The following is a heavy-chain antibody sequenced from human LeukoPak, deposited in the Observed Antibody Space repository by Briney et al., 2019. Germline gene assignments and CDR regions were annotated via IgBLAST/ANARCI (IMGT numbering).Heavy chain of an antibody. Sequence: SETLSLTCTVSGGSISSYYWSWIRQPPGKGLEWIGYIYYSGSTNYNPSLKSRVTISVDTSKNQFSLKLSSVTAADTAVYYCARDRSGSLTHRTYNWFDPWGQGTLVTVSS. D-gene: IGHD6-25*01. J-gene: IGHJ5*02. CDR1: GGSISSYY. CDR3: ARDRSGSLTHRTYNWFDP. V-gene: IGHV4-59*01. CDR2: IYYSGST.